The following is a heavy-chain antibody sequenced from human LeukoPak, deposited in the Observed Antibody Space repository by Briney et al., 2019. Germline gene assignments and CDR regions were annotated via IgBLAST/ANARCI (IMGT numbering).Heavy chain of an antibody. CDR3: AKDNDPPEFRGIGAAGGPGWFDP. J-gene: IGHJ5*02. CDR1: GFTFDDYA. D-gene: IGHD6-13*01. V-gene: IGHV3-43*02. CDR2: ISGDGGST. Sequence: GGSLRLSCAASGFTFDDYAMHWVRQAPGKGLEWVSLISGDGGSTYYADSVKGRFTISRDNSKNSLYLQMNSLRTEDTALYYCAKDNDPPEFRGIGAAGGPGWFDPWGQGTLVTVSS.